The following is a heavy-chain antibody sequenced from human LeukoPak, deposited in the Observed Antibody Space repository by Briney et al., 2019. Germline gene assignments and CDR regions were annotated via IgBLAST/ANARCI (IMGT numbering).Heavy chain of an antibody. CDR3: ARRDQFGAYDY. CDR2: INHSGST. CDR1: GFTFSSYA. V-gene: IGHV4-34*01. Sequence: PGGSLRLSCAASGFTFSSYAMSWVRQAPGKGLEWIGEINHSGSTNYNPSLKSRVTISVDTSKNQFSLTLSSVTAADTAVYYCARRDQFGAYDYWGQGTLVTVSS. J-gene: IGHJ4*02. D-gene: IGHD3-16*01.